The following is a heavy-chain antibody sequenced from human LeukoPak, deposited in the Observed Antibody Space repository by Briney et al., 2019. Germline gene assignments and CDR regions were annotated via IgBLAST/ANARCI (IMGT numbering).Heavy chain of an antibody. Sequence: ASVKVSCKASGYTFTSYGISWARQAPGQGLEWMGWISAYSGNTNYAQKLQGRVTMTTDTSTSTAYMELRSLRSDDTAVYYCARDLGYCCSTSCSYFDYWGQGTLVTVSS. CDR2: ISAYSGNT. J-gene: IGHJ4*02. CDR3: ARDLGYCCSTSCSYFDY. CDR1: GYTFTSYG. V-gene: IGHV1-18*01. D-gene: IGHD2-2*01.